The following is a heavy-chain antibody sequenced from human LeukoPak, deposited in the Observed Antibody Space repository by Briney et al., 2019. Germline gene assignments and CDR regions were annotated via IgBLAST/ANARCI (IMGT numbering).Heavy chain of an antibody. V-gene: IGHV3-7*01. J-gene: IGHJ4*02. CDR3: LVTTRSRGFDY. CDR1: GFTSSSYR. D-gene: IGHD1/OR15-1a*01. CDR2: IRQDGRVQ. Sequence: PGGSLRLSCAPSGFTSSSYRMRWVRHTPGKGLERVCNIRQDGRVQNSVDSVKSRFNNSRDNPKNLVYLQMSSLRAEDKAVYYCLVTTRSRGFDYWGQGTVVSVSS.